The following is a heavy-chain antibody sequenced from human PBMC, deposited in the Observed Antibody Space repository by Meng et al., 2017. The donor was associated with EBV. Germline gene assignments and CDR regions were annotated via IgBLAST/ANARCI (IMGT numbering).Heavy chain of an antibody. CDR2: IIPLFHTT. Sequence: QGQLVQDGVEVKPTGASVQASCKASGGILLSFDISWLRQAPGQGLEWMGGIIPLFHTTNYAQKFQGRLHIIADESSATTYMELSSLRSEDTAIYYCASAEHYGDYVFEYWGQGTLVTVSS. J-gene: IGHJ4*02. CDR3: ASAEHYGDYVFEY. CDR1: GGILLSFD. D-gene: IGHD4-17*01. V-gene: IGHV1-69*01.